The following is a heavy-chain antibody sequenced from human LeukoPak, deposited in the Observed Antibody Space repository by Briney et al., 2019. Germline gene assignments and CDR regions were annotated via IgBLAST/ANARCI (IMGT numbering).Heavy chain of an antibody. Sequence: ASVKVSCKASGYTFTSYDINWVRQATGQGLEWMGWMNPNSGNTGYAQKLQGRVTMTTDTSTSTAYMELRSLRSDDTAVYYCARRRIAVAGTYDYWGQGTLVTVSS. V-gene: IGHV1-8*01. D-gene: IGHD6-19*01. J-gene: IGHJ4*02. CDR1: GYTFTSYD. CDR3: ARRRIAVAGTYDY. CDR2: MNPNSGNT.